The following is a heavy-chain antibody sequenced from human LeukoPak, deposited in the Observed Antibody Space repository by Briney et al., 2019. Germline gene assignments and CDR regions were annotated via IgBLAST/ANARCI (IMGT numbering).Heavy chain of an antibody. Sequence: SETLSLTCTVSGGSITSYYWSWTRQPAGKGLEWIGRIYSTGSTIYNPSLKSRVTMSVDTTKNQFSLKLNSLTAADTAVYYCAGYSYGRFDYWGQGTLVTVSS. D-gene: IGHD5-18*01. J-gene: IGHJ4*02. CDR2: IYSTGST. V-gene: IGHV4-4*07. CDR1: GGSITSYY. CDR3: AGYSYGRFDY.